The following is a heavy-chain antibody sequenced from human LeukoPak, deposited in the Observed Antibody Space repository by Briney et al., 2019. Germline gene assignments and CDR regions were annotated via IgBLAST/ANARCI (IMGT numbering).Heavy chain of an antibody. CDR2: INPSGGST. D-gene: IGHD3-22*01. Sequence: GASVKVSCKASGYTFTSYYMHWVRQAPGQGLEWMGIINPSGGSTSYAQKFQGRVTMTRDTSTSTVYMELSSLRSEDTAVYYCARAGSVYYPMTSFDYWGQGTLVTVSS. CDR1: GYTFTSYY. V-gene: IGHV1-46*01. CDR3: ARAGSVYYPMTSFDY. J-gene: IGHJ4*02.